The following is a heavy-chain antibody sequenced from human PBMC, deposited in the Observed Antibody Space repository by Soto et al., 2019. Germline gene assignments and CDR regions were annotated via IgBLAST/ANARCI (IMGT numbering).Heavy chain of an antibody. CDR3: ARGLIPYGMEV. V-gene: IGHV3-64*02. CDR2: ISSNENST. J-gene: IGHJ6*01. Sequence: PXGSLRLSCASSVCTFSRYPMHWVRHAPGKGLEYVSAISSNENSTFYADSVRGRFTLSRDNFKNTLYLQTGSLRVEDMAVYYCARGLIPYGMEVWGQGTTVSVSS. CDR1: VCTFSRYP.